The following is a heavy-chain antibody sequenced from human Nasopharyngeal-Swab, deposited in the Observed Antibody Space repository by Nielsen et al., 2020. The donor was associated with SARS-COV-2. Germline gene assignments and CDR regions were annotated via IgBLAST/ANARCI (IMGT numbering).Heavy chain of an antibody. CDR2: IKGDGSDK. D-gene: IGHD3-3*01. CDR1: GFTFSRHW. CDR3: ARDLDYDFWSGYSRSNWFDP. J-gene: IGHJ5*02. Sequence: GESLKISCAASGFTFSRHWMHWVRQAPGKGLAWVSRIKGDGSDKRYADSVRGRFTISRDNAKNSLYLQMNSLRAEDTAVYYCARDLDYDFWSGYSRSNWFDPWGQGTLVTVSS. V-gene: IGHV3-74*01.